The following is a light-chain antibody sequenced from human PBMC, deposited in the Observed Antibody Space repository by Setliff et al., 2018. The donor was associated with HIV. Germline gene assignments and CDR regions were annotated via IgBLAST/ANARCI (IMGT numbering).Light chain of an antibody. Sequence: QPALAQPASVSGSPGQAITISCTGTSNDVGRYNLVSWYQQYPGEAPKVIIYDVNKRPSGVSNRFSGSKSGNTASLTISGLQAEDEADFYCCSYAGSSAPVVFGGGTKVTVL. CDR1: SNDVGRYNL. CDR3: CSYAGSSAPVV. V-gene: IGLV2-23*02. J-gene: IGLJ2*01. CDR2: DVN.